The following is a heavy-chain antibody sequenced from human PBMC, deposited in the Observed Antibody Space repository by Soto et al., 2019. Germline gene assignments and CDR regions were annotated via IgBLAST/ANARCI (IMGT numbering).Heavy chain of an antibody. CDR2: IIPIFGTA. Sequence: SVKVSCKASGGTFSSYAISWVRQAPGQGLEWMGGIIPIFGTANYAQKFQGRVTITADKSTSTAYMELSSLRSEDTAVYYCARSSPPLSRITMIVVVPGAFDIWGQGTMVTVSS. J-gene: IGHJ3*02. V-gene: IGHV1-69*06. D-gene: IGHD3-22*01. CDR3: ARSSPPLSRITMIVVVPGAFDI. CDR1: GGTFSSYA.